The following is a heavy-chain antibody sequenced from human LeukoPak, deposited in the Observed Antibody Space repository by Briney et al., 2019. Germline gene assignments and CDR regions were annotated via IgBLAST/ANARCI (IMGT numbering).Heavy chain of an antibody. J-gene: IGHJ4*02. V-gene: IGHV1-2*02. Sequence: GASVKVSCKPSGYTFIDHYIHWVRQAPGQGLESMGWINPNIGDTNYAQKFQGRVTMTRDTSSGTAYMELSRLRSDDTAVYYCARAGHNSDSGGYDFWGLGTLVTVSS. CDR3: ARAGHNSDSGGYDF. CDR1: GYTFIDHY. D-gene: IGHD3-22*01. CDR2: INPNIGDT.